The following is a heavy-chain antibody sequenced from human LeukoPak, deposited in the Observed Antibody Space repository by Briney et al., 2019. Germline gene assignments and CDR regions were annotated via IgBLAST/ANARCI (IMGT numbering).Heavy chain of an antibody. CDR1: GFTFSSYA. D-gene: IGHD2-15*01. CDR2: ISGSGGST. CDR3: AKDFIVVVVAGGFDY. Sequence: GGSLRLSCAASGFTFSSYAMSWVRQAPGKGLAWVSAISGSGGSTYYADSVKGRFTISRDNSKNTLYLQMNSLRAEDTAVYYCAKDFIVVVVAGGFDYWGQGTLATVSS. V-gene: IGHV3-23*01. J-gene: IGHJ4*02.